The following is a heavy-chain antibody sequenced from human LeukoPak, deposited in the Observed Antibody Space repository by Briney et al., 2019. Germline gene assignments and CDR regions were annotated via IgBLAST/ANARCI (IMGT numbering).Heavy chain of an antibody. V-gene: IGHV3-30-3*01. Sequence: GPLRLSCAASGFTFSSYAMHWVRQAPGKGLEWVAVISYDGSNKYYADSVKGRFTISRDNSKNTLYLQINSLRAEDTAVYYCARAAARGPVAGMGYWGQGTLVTVSS. CDR3: ARAAARGPVAGMGY. D-gene: IGHD6-19*01. J-gene: IGHJ4*02. CDR1: GFTFSSYA. CDR2: ISYDGSNK.